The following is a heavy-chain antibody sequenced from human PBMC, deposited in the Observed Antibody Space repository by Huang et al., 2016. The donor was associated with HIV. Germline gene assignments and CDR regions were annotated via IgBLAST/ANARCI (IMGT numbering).Heavy chain of an antibody. CDR1: GGSFRGYP. Sequence: QVRLEQWGAGLLKPSETLSLTCAVYGGSFRGYPWTGIRPSPGKGLEWIGEINHSGSATYNPDLKTLVNITGDMSKKQFSVKVTSLTVADTAVYFCARGLRFCRGGDCFPTHFQHWSQG. CDR2: INHSGSA. V-gene: IGHV4-34*02. CDR3: ARGLRFCRGGDCFPTHFQH. D-gene: IGHD2-21*02. J-gene: IGHJ1*01.